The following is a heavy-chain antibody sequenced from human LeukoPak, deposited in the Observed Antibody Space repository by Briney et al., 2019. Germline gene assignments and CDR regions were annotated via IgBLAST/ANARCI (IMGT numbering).Heavy chain of an antibody. V-gene: IGHV3-30*02. CDR3: ARDVYSSSWYYFDY. CDR1: GFTFGSYA. J-gene: IGHJ4*02. CDR2: IRYDGSYK. Sequence: GGSLRLSCAASGFTFGSYAMHWVRQAPGKGLEWVAFIRYDGSYKYYADSVKGRFTISRDNSKNTLYLQMNSLRAEDTAVYYCARDVYSSSWYYFDYWGQGTLVTVSS. D-gene: IGHD6-13*01.